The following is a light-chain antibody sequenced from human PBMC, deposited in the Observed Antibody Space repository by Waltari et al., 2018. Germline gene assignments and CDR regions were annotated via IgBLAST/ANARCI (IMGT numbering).Light chain of an antibody. CDR2: EGS. CDR3: CSYAGSSWYV. Sequence: QSALTQPASVSGSPGQSITISCTGTSNDVGFYSLVSWYQQHPGKAPKLMIYEGSKRPSGFSNRFSGSKSGNTASLTISGLQSEDEADYYCCSYAGSSWYVVGTGTKVTVL. V-gene: IGLV2-23*01. J-gene: IGLJ1*01. CDR1: SNDVGFYSL.